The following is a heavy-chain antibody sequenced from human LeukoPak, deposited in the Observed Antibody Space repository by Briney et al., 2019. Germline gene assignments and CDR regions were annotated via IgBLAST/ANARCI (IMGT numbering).Heavy chain of an antibody. V-gene: IGHV3-74*01. D-gene: IGHD5-18*01. J-gene: IGHJ4*02. CDR1: GVTFGNYW. CDR3: PRVRYSYGYDG. Sequence: GGSLRLSCAASGVTFGNYWMHWVRHAPGKGLVWVSRVNSDGRSISYADSVKGRFTISQDNAKNTLYLQRNILRAEDTAVYYCPRVRYSYGYDGWGQGTLLTVSS. CDR2: VNSDGRSI.